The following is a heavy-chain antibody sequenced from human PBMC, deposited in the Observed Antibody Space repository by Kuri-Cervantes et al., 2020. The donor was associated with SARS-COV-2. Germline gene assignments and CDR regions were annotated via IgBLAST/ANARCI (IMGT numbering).Heavy chain of an antibody. CDR3: AREWELLRGWFDP. J-gene: IGHJ5*02. CDR2: IYYSGGT. V-gene: IGHV4-39*02. CDR1: GFAIDSNSYY. D-gene: IGHD1-26*01. Sequence: SETLSPTCIASGFAIDSNSYYWVWIRQPPGKGLEWIGGIYYSGGTYHDPSLKSRVTLSADTSKNQFSLKLSSVTAADTAMYYCAREWELLRGWFDPWGQGTLVTVSS.